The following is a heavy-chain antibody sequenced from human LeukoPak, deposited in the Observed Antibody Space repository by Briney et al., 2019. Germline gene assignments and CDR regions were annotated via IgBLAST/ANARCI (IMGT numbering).Heavy chain of an antibody. CDR3: ARDGYSEDYYYGMDV. J-gene: IGHJ6*02. CDR2: INHSGST. CDR1: GGSFSGYY. Sequence: SSETLSLTCAVYGGSFSGYYWSWIRQPPGKGLEWIGEINHSGSTNYNPSLKSRVTISVDTSKKQFSLKLSSVTAADTAVYYCARDGYSEDYYYGMDVWGQGTTVTVSS. D-gene: IGHD1-1*01. V-gene: IGHV4-34*01.